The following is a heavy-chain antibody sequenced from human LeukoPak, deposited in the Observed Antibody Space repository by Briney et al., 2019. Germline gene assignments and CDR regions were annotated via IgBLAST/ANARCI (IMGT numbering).Heavy chain of an antibody. CDR1: GFTFSSYG. V-gene: IGHV3-30*18. Sequence: GGSLRLSCAASGFTFSSYGMHWVRQAPGKGLEWVAVISYDGSNKYYADSVKGRFTISRDNSKNTLYLQMNSLRAEDTAVYYCAKAPDIVGGSTNGFIDYWGQGTLVTVSS. CDR2: ISYDGSNK. J-gene: IGHJ4*02. D-gene: IGHD1-26*01. CDR3: AKAPDIVGGSTNGFIDY.